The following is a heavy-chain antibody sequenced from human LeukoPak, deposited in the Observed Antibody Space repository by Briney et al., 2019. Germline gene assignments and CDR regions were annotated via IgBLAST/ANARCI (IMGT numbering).Heavy chain of an antibody. CDR2: IRYDGSNK. Sequence: GSLRLSCAASGFTFSSYGMHWVRQAPGKGLEWVAFIRYDGSNKYYADSVKGRFTISRDNSKNTLYLQMNSLRAEDTAVYYCARGRLSQYYDSSGYYYDLAYWGQGTLVTVSS. D-gene: IGHD3-22*01. CDR3: ARGRLSQYYDSSGYYYDLAY. V-gene: IGHV3-30*02. CDR1: GFTFSSYG. J-gene: IGHJ4*02.